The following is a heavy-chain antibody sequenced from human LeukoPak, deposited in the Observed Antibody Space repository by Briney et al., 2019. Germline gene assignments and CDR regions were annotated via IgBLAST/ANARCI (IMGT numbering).Heavy chain of an antibody. J-gene: IGHJ4*02. CDR1: GYSISSGYY. Sequence: PSETLSLTCTVSGYSISSGYYWGWIRQPPGKGLEWIGSIYHSGSTYYNPSLKSRVTISVDKSKNQFSLKLSSVTAADTAVYYCARREGSRVLEWLLYRGYYFDYWGQGTLVTVSS. CDR2: IYHSGST. CDR3: ARREGSRVLEWLLYRGYYFDY. V-gene: IGHV4-38-2*02. D-gene: IGHD3-3*01.